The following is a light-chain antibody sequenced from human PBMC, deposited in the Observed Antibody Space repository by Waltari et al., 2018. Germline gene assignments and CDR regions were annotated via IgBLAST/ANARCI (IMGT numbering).Light chain of an antibody. Sequence: DVVMTQSPLSLPVTLGQPASISCRSSQSLVYSDGNTYLNWFQQRPGQSPRRLIYKVSNRDSGVPDRFSGSGSGTDFTLKISRVEAEDVGVYYCMQGTHWREGFTFGPGTKVDIK. CDR3: MQGTHWREGFT. V-gene: IGKV2-30*01. J-gene: IGKJ3*01. CDR1: QSLVYSDGNTY. CDR2: KVS.